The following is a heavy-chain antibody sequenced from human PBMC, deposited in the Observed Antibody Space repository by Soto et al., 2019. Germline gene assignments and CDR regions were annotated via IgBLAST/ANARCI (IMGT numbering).Heavy chain of an antibody. V-gene: IGHV1-18*01. CDR2: ISAYNGDK. Sequence: ASVKVSCKASGYTFINYGVSWVRQAPGQGLEWMGWISAYNGDKKYAQNVQGRVTLTTDTSTSTAYMEMRTLRSDDTAAYYCARDGTQIQAVGDVLGQGTTVIVS. D-gene: IGHD6-13*01. J-gene: IGHJ6*01. CDR1: GYTFINYG. CDR3: ARDGTQIQAVGDV.